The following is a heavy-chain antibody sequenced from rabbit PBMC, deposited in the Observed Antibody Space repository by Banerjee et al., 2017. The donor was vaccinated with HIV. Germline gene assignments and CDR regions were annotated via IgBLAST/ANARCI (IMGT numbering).Heavy chain of an antibody. J-gene: IGHJ5*01. CDR2: INTNSGNA. Sequence: QEQLVESGGGLVKPEGSLTLTCTASGFSFSNKYVMCWVRQAPGKGLEWIACINTNSGNAVYASWAKGRFTISKTSSTTVTLQMTSLTDADTATYFCARDWGAYAGHGYATGWLDLWGPGTLVTVS. D-gene: IGHD6-1*01. V-gene: IGHV1S45*01. CDR3: ARDWGAYAGHGYATGWLDL. CDR1: GFSFSNKYV.